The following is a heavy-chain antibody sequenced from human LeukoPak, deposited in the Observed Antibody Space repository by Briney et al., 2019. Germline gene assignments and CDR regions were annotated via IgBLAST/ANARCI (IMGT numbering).Heavy chain of an antibody. CDR3: AAXDXRSGLNFDS. V-gene: IGHV4-4*07. Sequence: SETLSLTCTVSGDSISTNYWSWSRQPAGKGLWWIWRVYTTGSTNYNPSLKSRLTISVDTSKNQFSLKRSSLTAADTAVFYFAAXDXRSGLNFDSWGQGALVTVSS. J-gene: IGHJ4*02. CDR2: VYTTGST. CDR1: GDSISTNY. D-gene: IGHD3-3*01.